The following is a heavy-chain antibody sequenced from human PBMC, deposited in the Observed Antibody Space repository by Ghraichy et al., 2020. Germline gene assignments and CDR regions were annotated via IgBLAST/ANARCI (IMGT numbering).Heavy chain of an antibody. J-gene: IGHJ4*02. V-gene: IGHV3-11*01. Sequence: GGSLRLSCAASGFTFSDYYMSWIRQAPGKGLEWVSYITGSGTIIYSADSVKGRFTISRDNAKNSLYLQMNSLRADDTAVYYCARGEATIKSGDSSGYLFDYWGQGTLVTVSS. CDR3: ARGEATIKSGDSSGYLFDY. D-gene: IGHD3-22*01. CDR2: ITGSGTII. CDR1: GFTFSDYY.